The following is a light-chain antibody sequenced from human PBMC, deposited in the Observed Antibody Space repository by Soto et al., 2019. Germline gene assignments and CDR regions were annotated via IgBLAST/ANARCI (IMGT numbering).Light chain of an antibody. CDR3: QEGYRTPHP. Sequence: DIQMTQSPSSLSASVGDRVTITCRASPSISTSLNWYQQTPGNAPKLLIYAATALHSGVPSRFSGPGAGTDFTLTIDSLQPEDFATYFCQEGYRTPHPFGQGTRLEIK. CDR1: PSISTS. J-gene: IGKJ2*01. CDR2: AAT. V-gene: IGKV1-39*01.